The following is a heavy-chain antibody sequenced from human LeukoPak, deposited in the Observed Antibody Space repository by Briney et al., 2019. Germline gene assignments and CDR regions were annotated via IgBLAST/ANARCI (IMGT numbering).Heavy chain of an antibody. J-gene: IGHJ1*01. CDR2: IIPIFGTA. Sequence: SVKVSCKASGGTFSSYAISWVRRAPGQGLEWMGGIIPIFGTANYAQKFQGRVTITADESTSTAYMELSSLRSEDTAVYYCARVSYCGGDCYSSQYFQHWGQGTLVTVSS. CDR3: ARVSYCGGDCYSSQYFQH. V-gene: IGHV1-69*13. D-gene: IGHD2-21*02. CDR1: GGTFSSYA.